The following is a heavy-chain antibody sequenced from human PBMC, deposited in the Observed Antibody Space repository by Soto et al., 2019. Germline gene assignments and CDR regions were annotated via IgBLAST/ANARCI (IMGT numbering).Heavy chain of an antibody. D-gene: IGHD2-15*01. CDR1: GYTFTSYG. CDR3: ARVNARLVAAISQAFFDY. CDR2: ISAYNGNT. J-gene: IGHJ4*02. V-gene: IGHV1-18*01. Sequence: ASVKVSCKASGYTFTSYGISWVRQAPGQGLEWMGWISAYNGNTNYAQKLQGRFTMTTDTSTSTAYMELRSLRSDDTAVYYCARVNARLVAAISQAFFDYWGQGTLVTVSS.